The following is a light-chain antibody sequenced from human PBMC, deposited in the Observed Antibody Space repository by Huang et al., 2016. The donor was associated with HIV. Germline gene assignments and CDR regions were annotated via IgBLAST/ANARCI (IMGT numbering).Light chain of an antibody. CDR3: QQYNVWPYT. V-gene: IGKV3-15*01. CDR1: QCIGKN. Sequence: VMTQSPVTLSVSPGENATLSCRASQCIGKNLAWFQQRPGQPPSLLIYGVSSRATGTPARFNGSVSGTEFSLTITSLQSEDLTVYYCQQYNVWPYTFGQGTTLEIK. J-gene: IGKJ2*01. CDR2: GVS.